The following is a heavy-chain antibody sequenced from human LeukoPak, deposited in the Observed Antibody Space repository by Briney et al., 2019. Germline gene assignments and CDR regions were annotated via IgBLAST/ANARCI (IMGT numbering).Heavy chain of an antibody. V-gene: IGHV1-2*02. CDR1: GYTFTGYY. CDR2: INPNSGGT. J-gene: IGHJ6*02. Sequence: GASVKVSCKASGYTFTGYYMHWVRQAPGQGLEWMGWINPNSGGTNYAQKFQGRVTMTRDTSISTAYMELSRLRSDDTAVYYCARDLWGPLGYYRMDVWGQGTTVTVSS. D-gene: IGHD2/OR15-2a*01. CDR3: ARDLWGPLGYYRMDV.